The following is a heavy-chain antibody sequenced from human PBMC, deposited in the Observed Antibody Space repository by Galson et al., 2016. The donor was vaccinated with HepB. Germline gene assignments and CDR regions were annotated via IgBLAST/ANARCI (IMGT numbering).Heavy chain of an antibody. CDR1: GFLFRGYG. CDR2: DSMDGRRK. D-gene: IGHD6-19*01. J-gene: IGHJ4*02. CDR3: VKDGPGGGWYDFDY. Sequence: SLRLSCAGSGFLFRGYGMHWVRQAPGKGLEWVAADSMDGRRKFYSDSVRGRFTISRDNSKDTLYLQMSSLRPDDTAVYYCVKDGPGGGWYDFDYWGPGILVTVSS. V-gene: IGHV3-30*18.